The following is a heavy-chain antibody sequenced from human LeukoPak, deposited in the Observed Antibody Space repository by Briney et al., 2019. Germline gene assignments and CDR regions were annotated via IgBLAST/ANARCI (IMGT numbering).Heavy chain of an antibody. CDR1: GFTFGDYA. D-gene: IGHD5-24*01. Sequence: GGSLRLSCTVSGFTFGDYAMSWVRQAPGKGLEGVGFIRSKAYGGTTEYAASVKGRFTISRDDSKSIAYLQMNSLKTEDTAVYYCTRTIEGAFDIWGQGTMVTVSS. CDR2: IRSKAYGGTT. V-gene: IGHV3-49*04. J-gene: IGHJ3*02. CDR3: TRTIEGAFDI.